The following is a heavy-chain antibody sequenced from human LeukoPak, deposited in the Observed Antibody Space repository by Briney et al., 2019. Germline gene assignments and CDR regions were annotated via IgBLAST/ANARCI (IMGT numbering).Heavy chain of an antibody. CDR2: VSSTGNT. Sequence: YVSSTGNTTSNPSLRSRVSMSIDASKKQFSLRLNSVTAADTAVYYCARPYYGHSVGDAYDVWGQGILVTVSS. D-gene: IGHD4-17*01. J-gene: IGHJ3*01. CDR3: ARPYYGHSVGDAYDV. V-gene: IGHV4-61*07.